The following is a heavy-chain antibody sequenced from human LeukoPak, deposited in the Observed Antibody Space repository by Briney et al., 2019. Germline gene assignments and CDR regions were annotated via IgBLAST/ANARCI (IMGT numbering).Heavy chain of an antibody. J-gene: IGHJ5*02. CDR1: GYTFTSYG. CDR2: ISAYNGNT. CDR3: ARDRLPRATVGAPPPNWFDP. Sequence: ASVKVSCKASGYTFTSYGISWVRQAPGQGLEWMGWISAYNGNTNYAQKLQGRVTMTTDTSTSTAYMELRSLRSDDTAVYYCARDRLPRATVGAPPPNWFDPWGQGTLVTVSS. D-gene: IGHD1-26*01. V-gene: IGHV1-18*01.